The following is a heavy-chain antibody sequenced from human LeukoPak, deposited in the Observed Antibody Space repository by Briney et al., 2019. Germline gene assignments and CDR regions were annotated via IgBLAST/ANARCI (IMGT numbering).Heavy chain of an antibody. D-gene: IGHD1-7*01. V-gene: IGHV3-33*01. CDR2: IWYDGSNK. CDR1: GFTFSSYG. Sequence: GGSLRLSCAASGFTFSSYGMHWVRQAPGKGLEWVAVIWYDGSNKYYADSVKGRFTISRDNSKNTLHLQMNSLRAEDTAVYYCARVMRYNWNYGPIGYWGQGTLVTVSS. CDR3: ARVMRYNWNYGPIGY. J-gene: IGHJ4*02.